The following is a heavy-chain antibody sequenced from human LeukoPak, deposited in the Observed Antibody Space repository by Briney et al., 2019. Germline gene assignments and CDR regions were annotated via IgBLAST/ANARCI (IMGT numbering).Heavy chain of an antibody. CDR2: INPNSGGT. CDR1: GYTFTGYY. Sequence: GASVKVSCKASGYTFTGYYMHWVRQAPGQGLEWMGWINPNSGGTNYAQKFQGWVTMTRDTSISTAYMELSRLRSDDTAVYYCARIGYCSGGSCLDAFDIWGQGTMVTVSS. D-gene: IGHD2-15*01. CDR3: ARIGYCSGGSCLDAFDI. V-gene: IGHV1-2*04. J-gene: IGHJ3*02.